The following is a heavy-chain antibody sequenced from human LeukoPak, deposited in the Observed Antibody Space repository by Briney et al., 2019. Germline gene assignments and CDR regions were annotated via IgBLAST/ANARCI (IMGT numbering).Heavy chain of an antibody. CDR2: ITSAGST. V-gene: IGHV3-69-1*01. CDR1: GFTFSDFY. Sequence: GGPLRLSCAASGFTFSDFYMTWFRRAPGEGLVWVSYITSAGSTYYGESVKGRVTISRDNAKTSLYLQMNNLGAEDTAVYYCARDRGPHGSSRDAGAFDIWGQGTMVTVSS. D-gene: IGHD1-26*01. CDR3: ARDRGPHGSSRDAGAFDI. J-gene: IGHJ3*02.